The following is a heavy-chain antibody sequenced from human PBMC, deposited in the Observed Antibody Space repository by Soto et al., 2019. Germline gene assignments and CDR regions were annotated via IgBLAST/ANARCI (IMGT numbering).Heavy chain of an antibody. J-gene: IGHJ4*02. Sequence: SETLSLTCAVYGGSFSGYYWSWIRQPPGKGLEWIGEINHSGSTNYNPSLKSRVTISVDTSKNQFSLKLSSVTAADTAVYYCARDGSSWHKIDYWGQGTLVTVSS. CDR1: GGSFSGYY. V-gene: IGHV4-34*01. CDR2: INHSGST. CDR3: ARDGSSWHKIDY. D-gene: IGHD6-13*01.